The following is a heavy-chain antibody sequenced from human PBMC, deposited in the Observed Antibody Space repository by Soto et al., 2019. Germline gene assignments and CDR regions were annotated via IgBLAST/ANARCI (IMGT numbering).Heavy chain of an antibody. Sequence: GSLRLSCAASGFTFSNYAMNWVRQAPGKGLEWVSVISDSGGSTYYADSVKGRFTISRDNSKSTLYLQMNSLRAEDTAVYYCAKARSSYSSSSNFFDYWGQGTLVTVSS. CDR2: ISDSGGST. J-gene: IGHJ4*02. CDR1: GFTFSNYA. D-gene: IGHD6-6*01. CDR3: AKARSSYSSSSNFFDY. V-gene: IGHV3-23*01.